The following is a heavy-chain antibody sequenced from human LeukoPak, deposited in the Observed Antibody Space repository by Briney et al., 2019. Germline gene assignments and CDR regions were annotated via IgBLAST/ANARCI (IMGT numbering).Heavy chain of an antibody. CDR3: AREWYGGNSVKFG. V-gene: IGHV4-39*02. D-gene: IGHD4-23*01. Sequence: PSETLSLTCTVSGGSISSSSYYWGWIRQPPGKGLEWIGSIYYSGSTYYNPSLKSRVTISVDTSKNQFSLKLSSVTAADTAVYYCAREWYGGNSVKFGWGQGTLVTVSS. CDR2: IYYSGST. CDR1: GGSISSSSYY. J-gene: IGHJ4*02.